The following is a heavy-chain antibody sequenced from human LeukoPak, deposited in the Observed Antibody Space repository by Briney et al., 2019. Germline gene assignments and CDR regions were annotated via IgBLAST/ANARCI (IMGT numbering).Heavy chain of an antibody. J-gene: IGHJ3*02. Sequence: HSGGSLRLSCAASGFTFSSYGMHWVRQAPGKGLEWVAVIWYDGSNKYYADSVKGRFTISRDNSKNTLYLQMNSLRAEDTAVYYCARDQGHGDYAFDIWGQGTMVTVSS. CDR3: ARDQGHGDYAFDI. CDR2: IWYDGSNK. CDR1: GFTFSSYG. V-gene: IGHV3-33*01. D-gene: IGHD4-17*01.